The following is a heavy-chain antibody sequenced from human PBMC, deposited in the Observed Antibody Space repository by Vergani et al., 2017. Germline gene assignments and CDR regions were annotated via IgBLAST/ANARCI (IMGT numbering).Heavy chain of an antibody. CDR3: ARDLRRGYSGDEGYDYCGMDV. V-gene: IGHV1-69*13. Sequence: QVQLVQSGAEVKKPGSSVKVSCKASGGTFSSYAISWVRQAPGQGLEWMGRIIPIFGTANYAQKFQGRVTITADESTSTAYMELSSLRSEDTAVYYCARDLRRGYSGDEGYDYCGMDVWGHGTTVTVSS. J-gene: IGHJ6*02. D-gene: IGHD5-12*01. CDR2: IIPIFGTA. CDR1: GGTFSSYA.